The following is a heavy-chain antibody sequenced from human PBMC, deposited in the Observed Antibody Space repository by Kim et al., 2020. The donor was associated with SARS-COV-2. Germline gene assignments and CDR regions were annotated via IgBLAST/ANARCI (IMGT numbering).Heavy chain of an antibody. CDR2: ISGSGGST. D-gene: IGHD5-18*01. J-gene: IGHJ4*02. CDR3: AKDDGGWIQLWLLLY. Sequence: GGSLRLSCAASGFTFSSYAMSFVRQAPGKGLEWVSAISGSGGSTYYADSVKGRFTISRDNSKNTLYLQMNILRAEDTAVYYCAKDDGGWIQLWLLLYWGQGTLVTVSS. V-gene: IGHV3-23*01. CDR1: GFTFSSYA.